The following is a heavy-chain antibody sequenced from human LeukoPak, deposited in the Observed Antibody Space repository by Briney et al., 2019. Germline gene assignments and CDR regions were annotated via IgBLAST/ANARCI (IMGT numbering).Heavy chain of an antibody. J-gene: IGHJ1*01. Sequence: ASVKVSCKASGGTFSSYAISWVRQAPGQGLEWMGGIIPIFGTANYAQKFQGRVTITADESTSTAYMELSSLRSEDTAVYYCASSVYCGGDCYRFQHWGQGTLVTVSS. CDR3: ASSVYCGGDCYRFQH. CDR2: IIPIFGTA. CDR1: GGTFSSYA. V-gene: IGHV1-69*01. D-gene: IGHD2-21*02.